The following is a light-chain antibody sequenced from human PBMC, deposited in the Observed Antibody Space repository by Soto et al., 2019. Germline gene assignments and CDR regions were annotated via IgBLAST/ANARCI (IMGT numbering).Light chain of an antibody. V-gene: IGKV3-15*01. J-gene: IGKJ4*01. CDR2: GAS. CDR3: QQYNEWPPLT. CDR1: QSVSSN. Sequence: EIVMTQSPATLSVSPGERATLSCRASQSVSSNLAWYQQKPGQAPRLLIFGASTRATGIPARFSGSGSGTEFTLNISSLQSEDFAVYYCQQYNEWPPLTLAGGTNVDIK.